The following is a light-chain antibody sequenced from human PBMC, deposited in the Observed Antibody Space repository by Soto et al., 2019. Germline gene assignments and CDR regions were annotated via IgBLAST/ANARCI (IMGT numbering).Light chain of an antibody. CDR1: SSNIGSKF. CDR2: RDD. J-gene: IGLJ3*02. Sequence: QSVLTQPPSASGTPGQRVTISCSGSSSNIGSKFVCWYQQLPGTAPKLLIYRDDQRPSGVPDRFSGSKSGTSASLAISDLRSEDEGDYYCAAWDVRMSAVFGGGTKLTVL. CDR3: AAWDVRMSAV. V-gene: IGLV1-47*01.